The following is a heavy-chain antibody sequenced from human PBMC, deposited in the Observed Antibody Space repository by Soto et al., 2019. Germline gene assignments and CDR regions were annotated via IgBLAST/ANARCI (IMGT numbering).Heavy chain of an antibody. CDR1: GYSLTSGYH. V-gene: IGHV4-38-2*01. J-gene: IGHJ4*02. CDR3: VRVYGRSSCFFDS. D-gene: IGHD6-6*01. CDR2: IYHSGTT. Sequence: SETLSLTCGVSGYSLTSGYHWGCIRQPPGKGLEWIGTIYHSGTTYYNPSLMSRATMSVDTSKNQFSLKVTSATAADTAVYFCVRVYGRSSCFFDSWGQGTLVTVSS.